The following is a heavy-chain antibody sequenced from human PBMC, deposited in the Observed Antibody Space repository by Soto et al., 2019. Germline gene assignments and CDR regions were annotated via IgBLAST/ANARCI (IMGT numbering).Heavy chain of an antibody. CDR1: GYTFTTYG. J-gene: IGHJ5*02. Sequence: HVQLVQSGAEVKKPGASVKVSCKASGYTFTTYGTNWVRQAPGQGLEWMGWISAYNGNTNYAQKLQGRVTMTTDTSTSTAYMELRSLRSDDTAVYYCARDRGQWLSKGEFDPWGQGTLVTVSS. CDR3: ARDRGQWLSKGEFDP. CDR2: ISAYNGNT. D-gene: IGHD6-19*01. V-gene: IGHV1-18*01.